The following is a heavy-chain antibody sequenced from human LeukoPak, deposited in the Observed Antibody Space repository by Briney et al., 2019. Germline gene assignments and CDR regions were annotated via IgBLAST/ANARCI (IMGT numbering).Heavy chain of an antibody. V-gene: IGHV1-18*01. CDR2: ISAYNGNT. J-gene: IGHJ4*02. D-gene: IGHD3-3*01. CDR3: ARVPTAITIFGVVPYYFDY. CDR1: GYTFTSYG. Sequence: GESLKVSCKASGYTFTSYGISWVRQAPGQGLEWMGWISAYNGNTNYAQKLQGRVTMTTDTSTSTAYMELRSLRSDDTAVYYCARVPTAITIFGVVPYYFDYWGQGTLVTVSS.